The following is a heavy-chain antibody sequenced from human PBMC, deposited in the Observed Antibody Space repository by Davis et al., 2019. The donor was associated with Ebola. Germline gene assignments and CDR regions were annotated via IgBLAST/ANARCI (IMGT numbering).Heavy chain of an antibody. CDR2: INHSRST. D-gene: IGHD6-19*01. Sequence: PSETLSLTCTVSGGSISGYYWSWIRQPPGKGLEWIGEINHSRSTNYNPSLKSRVTISVDTSKNQFSLKLSSVTAADTAVYYCARVPTGYSSGWYRGNFDYWGQGTLVTVSS. V-gene: IGHV4-34*01. J-gene: IGHJ4*02. CDR3: ARVPTGYSSGWYRGNFDY. CDR1: GGSISGYY.